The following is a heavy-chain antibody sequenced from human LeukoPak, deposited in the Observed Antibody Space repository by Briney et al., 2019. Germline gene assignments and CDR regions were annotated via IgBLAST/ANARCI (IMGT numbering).Heavy chain of an antibody. CDR1: GFTVSSNY. Sequence: SGGSLRLSCAASGFTVSSNYMSWVRQAPGKGLEWVSVIYSGGSTYYADSVKGRFTISRDNSKNTLYLQMNSLRAEDTAVYYCARETDGYDAFDIWGQGTMVTVSS. CDR3: ARETDGYDAFDI. V-gene: IGHV3-53*01. D-gene: IGHD5-24*01. CDR2: IYSGGST. J-gene: IGHJ3*02.